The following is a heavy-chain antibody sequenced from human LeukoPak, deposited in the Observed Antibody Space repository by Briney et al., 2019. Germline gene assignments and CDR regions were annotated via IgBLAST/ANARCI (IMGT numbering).Heavy chain of an antibody. CDR1: GYTFTSYG. V-gene: IGHV1-18*01. CDR2: ISAYNGNT. J-gene: IGHJ5*02. CDR3: ARDAEDIVVVVAASPEINWFDP. D-gene: IGHD2-15*01. Sequence: ASVKVSCKASGYTFTSYGISWVRQAPGQGLEWMGWISAYNGNTNYAQKLQGRVTMTTDTSTSTAYMELRSLRSDDTAVYYCARDAEDIVVVVAASPEINWFDPWGQGTLVTVSS.